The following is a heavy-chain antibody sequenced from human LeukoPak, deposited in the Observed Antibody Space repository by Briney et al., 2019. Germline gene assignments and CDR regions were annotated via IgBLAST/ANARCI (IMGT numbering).Heavy chain of an antibody. CDR3: ARAVAGTLGWFDP. CDR2: INHSGST. Sequence: SETLSLTCAVYGGSFSGYYWSWIRQPPGKGLEWIGEINHSGSTNYNPSLKSRVTISVDTSKNQFSLKLSSVTAADTAVYYCARAVAGTLGWFDPWGQGTLVTVSP. J-gene: IGHJ5*02. D-gene: IGHD6-19*01. CDR1: GGSFSGYY. V-gene: IGHV4-34*01.